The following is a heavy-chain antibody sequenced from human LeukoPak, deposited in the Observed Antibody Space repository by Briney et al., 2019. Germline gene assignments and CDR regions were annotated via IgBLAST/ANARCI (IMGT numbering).Heavy chain of an antibody. J-gene: IGHJ5*01. V-gene: IGHV3-7*01. CDR1: GFTFSSYW. CDR2: IKQDGSEK. CDR3: ARDLLRYFDWFDY. D-gene: IGHD3-9*01. Sequence: GGSLRLSCAASGFTFSSYWMSWVRQAPGKGLEWVANIKQDGSEKYYVDSVEGRFTISRDNAKNSLYLQMNSLRAEDTAVYYCARDLLRYFDWFDYWGQGTLVTVSS.